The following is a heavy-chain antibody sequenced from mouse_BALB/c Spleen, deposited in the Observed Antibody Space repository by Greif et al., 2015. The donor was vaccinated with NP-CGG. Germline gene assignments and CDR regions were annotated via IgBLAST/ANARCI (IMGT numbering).Heavy chain of an antibody. J-gene: IGHJ1*01. CDR2: INPYNDGT. Sequence: VQLKQSGPELVKPGASVKMSCKASGYTFTSYVMHWVKQKPGQGLEWIGYINPYNDGTKYNEKFKGKATLTSDKSSSTAYMELSSLTSEDSAVYYCANGGDLRYFDVWGAGTTVTVSS. CDR3: ANGGDLRYFDV. V-gene: IGHV1-14*01. CDR1: GYTFTSYV.